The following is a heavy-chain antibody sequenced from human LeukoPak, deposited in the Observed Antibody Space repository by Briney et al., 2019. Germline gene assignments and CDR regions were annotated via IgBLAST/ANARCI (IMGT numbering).Heavy chain of an antibody. V-gene: IGHV1-2*06. CDR1: GYTFTGYY. CDR2: INPYSGGA. Sequence: GASVKVSCKASGYTFTGYYMHWVRQAPGQGLEWMGRINPYSGGANYAQRFQGRATMTRDTSISTAYMELSRLRSDDTAVYYCARGLVPDAFDIWGQGTMVTVSS. J-gene: IGHJ3*02. CDR3: ARGLVPDAFDI.